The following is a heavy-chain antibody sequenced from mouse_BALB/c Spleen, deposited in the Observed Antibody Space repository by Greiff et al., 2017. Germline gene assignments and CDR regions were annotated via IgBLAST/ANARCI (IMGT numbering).Heavy chain of an antibody. Sequence: QVQLKQSGAELVRPGTSVKISCKASGYTFTNYWLGWVKQRPGHGLEWIGDIYPGGGYTNYNEKFKGKATLTADTSSSTAYMQLSSLTSEDSAVYFCARGGIDGNYGYWGQGTTLTVSS. CDR1: GYTFTNYW. CDR3: ARGGIDGNYGY. J-gene: IGHJ2*01. V-gene: IGHV1-63*02. D-gene: IGHD2-1*01. CDR2: IYPGGGYT.